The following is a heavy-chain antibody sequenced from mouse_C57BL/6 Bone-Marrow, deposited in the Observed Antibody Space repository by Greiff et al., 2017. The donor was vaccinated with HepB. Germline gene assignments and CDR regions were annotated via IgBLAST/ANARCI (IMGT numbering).Heavy chain of an antibody. CDR3: ARPYYYGSSPYAMDY. Sequence: HVQLQQPGAELVKPGASVKLSCKASGYTFTSYWMHWVKQRPGQGLEWIGMIHPNSGSTNYNEKFKSKATLTVDKSSSTAYMQLSSLTSEDSAVYYCARPYYYGSSPYAMDYWGQGTSVTVSS. D-gene: IGHD1-1*01. J-gene: IGHJ4*01. CDR1: GYTFTSYW. V-gene: IGHV1-64*01. CDR2: IHPNSGST.